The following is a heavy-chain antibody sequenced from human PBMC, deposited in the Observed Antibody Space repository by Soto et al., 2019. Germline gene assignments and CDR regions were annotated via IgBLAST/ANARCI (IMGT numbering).Heavy chain of an antibody. CDR1: GFTFTSYA. CDR2: ISYDGTNK. J-gene: IGHJ3*02. CDR3: ARPAVASIRWEAFDI. Sequence: LRLSCVASGFTFTSYAMHWVRQAPGKGLEWVAVISYDGTNKYHADSVKGRFTISRDNSKNTLYLQMNNLRREDTALYYCARPAVASIRWEAFDIWGQGTKVTVSS. V-gene: IGHV3-30-3*01. D-gene: IGHD6-19*01.